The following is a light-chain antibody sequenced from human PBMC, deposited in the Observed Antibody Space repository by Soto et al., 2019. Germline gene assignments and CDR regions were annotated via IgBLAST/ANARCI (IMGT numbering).Light chain of an antibody. CDR2: EVS. V-gene: IGLV2-8*01. Sequence: QSALTQPPSASGSPGQSVTISCTGTSSDVGGYNYVSWYQQHPGKAPKLMIYEVSKRPSGVPDRFSGSKSGNTASLTVSRLQAEDEADYYCSSYAGSHMGVVFGTGTKVTVL. CDR3: SSYAGSHMGVV. CDR1: SSDVGGYNY. J-gene: IGLJ1*01.